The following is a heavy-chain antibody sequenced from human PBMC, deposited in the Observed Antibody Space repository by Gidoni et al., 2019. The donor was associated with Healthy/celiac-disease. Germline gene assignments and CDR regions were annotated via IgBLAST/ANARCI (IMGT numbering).Heavy chain of an antibody. CDR2: LFSNDEK. V-gene: IGHV2-26*01. CDR3: ARILSDGSGRN. D-gene: IGHD3-10*01. CDR1: GFSLSNARMG. Sequence: QVTLKASGPVLVKPTETLTLTCTVSGFSLSNARMGVGWIRQPPGKAREWLAHLFSNDEKSYSTSLKSRLTISKDTSKSQVVLTMTNMDPVDTATYYCARILSDGSGRNWGQGTLVTVSS. J-gene: IGHJ4*02.